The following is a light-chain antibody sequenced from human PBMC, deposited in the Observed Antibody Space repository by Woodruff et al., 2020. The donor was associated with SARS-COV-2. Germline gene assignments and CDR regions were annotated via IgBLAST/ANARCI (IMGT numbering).Light chain of an antibody. J-gene: IGKJ3*01. CDR1: QSVSSAS. Sequence: RASQSVSSASLAWYQKKPGQAPSLLIYAASSRAGGIPDRFSGSGSGTDFTLTISRLEPEDFAVYYCQQYGSSPPLFTFGPGTTVDIK. CDR3: QQYGSSPPLFT. V-gene: IGKV3-20*01. CDR2: AAS.